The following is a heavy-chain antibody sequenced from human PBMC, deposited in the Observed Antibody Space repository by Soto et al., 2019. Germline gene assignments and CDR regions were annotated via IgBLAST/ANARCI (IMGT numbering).Heavy chain of an antibody. D-gene: IGHD1-26*01. CDR1: GGSISSYY. Sequence: PSETLSLTCTVSGGSISSYYWSWIRQPPGKGLEWIGYIYYSGSTNYNPSLKSRVTISVDTSKNQFSLKLSSVTAADTAVYYCAAALVGATDFDYWGQGTLVTVSS. J-gene: IGHJ4*02. V-gene: IGHV4-59*01. CDR3: AAALVGATDFDY. CDR2: IYYSGST.